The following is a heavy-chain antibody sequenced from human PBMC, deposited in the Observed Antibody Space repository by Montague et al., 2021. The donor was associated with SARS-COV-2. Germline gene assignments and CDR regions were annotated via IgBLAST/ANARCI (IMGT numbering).Heavy chain of an antibody. D-gene: IGHD3-9*01. CDR2: IYSNGDK. Sequence: PALVKPTQTLTLTCTFSGFSLSTPNVGVAWIRQPPGKALEWLAVIYSNGDKRYSPSLQRRLTITKDTSRNQVVLSLTNVDPLDTATYYCAHLIRYYDIFTGIPFAAWGQGTQVTVPS. CDR3: AHLIRYYDIFTGIPFAA. V-gene: IGHV2-5*01. CDR1: GFSLSTPNVG. J-gene: IGHJ5*02.